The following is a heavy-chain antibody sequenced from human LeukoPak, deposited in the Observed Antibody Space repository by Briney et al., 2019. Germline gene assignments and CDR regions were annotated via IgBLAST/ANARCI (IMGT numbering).Heavy chain of an antibody. CDR3: ARSSSWYDY. Sequence: GGSLRLSCAASGFTFSSYEMNWVRQAPGKGLEWVSYISISGSTIYYADSVKGRFTISRDNAKNSLYLQMNSLRAEDTAVYYCARSSSWYDYWGQGTLVTVSS. D-gene: IGHD6-13*01. CDR1: GFTFSSYE. V-gene: IGHV3-48*03. CDR2: ISISGSTI. J-gene: IGHJ4*02.